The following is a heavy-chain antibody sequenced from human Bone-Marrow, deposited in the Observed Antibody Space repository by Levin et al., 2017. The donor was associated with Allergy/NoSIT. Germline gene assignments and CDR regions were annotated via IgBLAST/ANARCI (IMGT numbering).Heavy chain of an antibody. CDR2: ISYDGSNK. D-gene: IGHD3-3*01. Sequence: SLKISCAASGFPFSTYAMHWVRQAPGKGLEWVAVISYDGSNKYYADSVKGRFTISRDNSKNTLYLEMNSLRADESAVYYCARDKYDFWSGYSTGGHAIDVWGQGTTVTVSS. V-gene: IGHV3-30*04. CDR3: ARDKYDFWSGYSTGGHAIDV. CDR1: GFPFSTYA. J-gene: IGHJ6*02.